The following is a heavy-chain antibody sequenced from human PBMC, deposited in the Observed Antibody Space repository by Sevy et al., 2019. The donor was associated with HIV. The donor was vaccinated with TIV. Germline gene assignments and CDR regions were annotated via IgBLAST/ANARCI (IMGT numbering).Heavy chain of an antibody. CDR3: ARVRSGYANDALDI. J-gene: IGHJ3*02. D-gene: IGHD5-12*01. V-gene: IGHV4-59*01. CDR1: GGSISSYY. CDR2: VYYTGST. Sequence: SETLSLTCTVSGGSISSYYWSRIRQPPGKGLEWIGYVYYTGSTSSNSSLKSRVTISIDTSKNQFSLKLNSVTAADTAVYYCARVRSGYANDALDIWGQGTMVIVSS.